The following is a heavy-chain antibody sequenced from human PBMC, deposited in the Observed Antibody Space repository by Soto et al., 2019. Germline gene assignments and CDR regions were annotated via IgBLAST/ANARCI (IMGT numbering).Heavy chain of an antibody. J-gene: IGHJ6*02. D-gene: IGHD3-10*01. V-gene: IGHV4-34*01. CDR3: ARGRGRRGYGSGSYSLVYYYYGMDV. CDR1: GESFSAYY. Sequence: SETLSLTCAVYGESFSAYYWSWISLPPRKGLYWFGEINHSGSTTYNPSLKSRVTISVDTSKNQFSLKLSSVTAADTAVYYCARGRGRRGYGSGSYSLVYYYYGMDVWGQGTTVT. CDR2: INHSGST.